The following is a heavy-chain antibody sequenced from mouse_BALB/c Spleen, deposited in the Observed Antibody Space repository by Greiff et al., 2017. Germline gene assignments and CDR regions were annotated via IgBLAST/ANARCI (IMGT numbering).Heavy chain of an antibody. D-gene: IGHD2-1*01. CDR1: GFTFSSYT. V-gene: IGHV5-12-2*01. CDR2: ISNGGGST. Sequence: EVKLVESGGGLVQPGGSLKLSCAASGFTFSSYTMSWVRQTPEKRLEWVAYISNGGGSTYYPDTVKGRFTISRDNAKNTLYLQMSSLKSEDTAMYYCATYGNYVRAMDYWGQGTSVTVSS. CDR3: ATYGNYVRAMDY. J-gene: IGHJ4*01.